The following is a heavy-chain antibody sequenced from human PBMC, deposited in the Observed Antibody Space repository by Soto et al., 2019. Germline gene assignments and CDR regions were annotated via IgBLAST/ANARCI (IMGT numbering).Heavy chain of an antibody. CDR3: AKDRMAVSGTVFDA. V-gene: IGHV3-23*01. D-gene: IGHD6-19*01. CDR1: GFTFDSFA. J-gene: IGHJ4*02. CDR2: INSRGTAT. Sequence: GGSLRLSCGASGFTFDSFAMSWVRQAPGEGLEWVSGINSRGTATHYADSVKGRFTISRDNSKNILFLQMNSLTGDDTAIYYCAKDRMAVSGTVFDAWGQGILVTVSS.